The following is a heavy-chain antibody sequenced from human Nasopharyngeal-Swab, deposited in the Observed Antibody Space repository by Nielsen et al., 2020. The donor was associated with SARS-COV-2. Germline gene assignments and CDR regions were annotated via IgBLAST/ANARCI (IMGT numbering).Heavy chain of an antibody. J-gene: IGHJ6*02. CDR2: INPSGGIT. Sequence: ASVKVSCKASGYTFTSYYMHWVRQAPGQGLEWMGIINPSGGITSYAQKFQGRVTMTRDTSTSTVYMELSSLRSEDTAVYYCARVDYSNGGYYYYGMDVWGQGTTVTVSS. CDR3: ARVDYSNGGYYYYGMDV. D-gene: IGHD4-11*01. V-gene: IGHV1-46*01. CDR1: GYTFTSYY.